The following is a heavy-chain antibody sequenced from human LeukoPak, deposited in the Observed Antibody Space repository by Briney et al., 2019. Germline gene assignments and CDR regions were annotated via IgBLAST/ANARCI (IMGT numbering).Heavy chain of an antibody. CDR3: ARRNDFGI. Sequence: PSETLSLTCAVYGGSFSGYYWSWIRQPPGKGLEWIGYIYYSGSTNYNPSLKSRVTISIDTSKNQFSLKLTSVTAADTAVYYCARRNDFGIWGQGTMVTVSS. V-gene: IGHV4-59*08. CDR1: GGSFSGYY. CDR2: IYYSGST. J-gene: IGHJ3*02.